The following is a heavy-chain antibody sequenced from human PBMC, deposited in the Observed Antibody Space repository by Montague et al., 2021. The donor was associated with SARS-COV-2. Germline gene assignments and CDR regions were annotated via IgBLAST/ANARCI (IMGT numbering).Heavy chain of an antibody. D-gene: IGHD3-3*01. V-gene: IGHV4-34*01. CDR2: INDSGST. CDR3: ARGRAARSITIFGVVNPAIRYYYYMDV. J-gene: IGHJ6*03. CDR1: GASFSGYY. Sequence: SETLSLTCAVSGASFSGYYWSWIRQPPGKGLEWIGGINDSGSTYYNPSLKSRVTISVDTSKNQFSLKLSSVTAADTAVYYCARGRAARSITIFGVVNPAIRYYYYMDVWGKGTTVTVSS.